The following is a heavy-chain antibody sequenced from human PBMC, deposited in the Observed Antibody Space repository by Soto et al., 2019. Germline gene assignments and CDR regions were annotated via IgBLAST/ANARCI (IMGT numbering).Heavy chain of an antibody. CDR1: GYTFTSYA. Sequence: RASVKVSCKASGYTFTSYAMHWVRQAPGQRLEWMGWINAGNGNTKYSQKFQGRVTITRDTSASTAYMELSSLRSEDTAVYYCARECTYCGGDCLSWFDSWGQGTXVTVSS. CDR2: INAGNGNT. D-gene: IGHD2-21*02. J-gene: IGHJ5*01. V-gene: IGHV1-3*01. CDR3: ARECTYCGGDCLSWFDS.